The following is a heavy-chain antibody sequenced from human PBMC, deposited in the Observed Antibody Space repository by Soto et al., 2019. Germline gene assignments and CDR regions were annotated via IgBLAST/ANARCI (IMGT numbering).Heavy chain of an antibody. V-gene: IGHV4-59*01. D-gene: IGHD1-26*01. CDR2: IYDSGSA. Sequence: QVQLQESGPGLVKPSETLSLTCTVSGGSITGYYWSWIRQPPGQGLEWLGYIYDSGSANYNPSLMSRATMSVDTSKKQFSLKLSSVTAADTAVYYCARVIVGSGSYHFDFWGQGTLVTVSP. CDR1: GGSITGYY. CDR3: ARVIVGSGSYHFDF. J-gene: IGHJ4*02.